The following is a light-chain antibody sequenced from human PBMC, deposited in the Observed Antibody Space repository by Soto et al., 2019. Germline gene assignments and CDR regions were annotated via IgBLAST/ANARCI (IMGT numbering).Light chain of an antibody. V-gene: IGLV1-44*01. J-gene: IGLJ2*01. CDR2: SND. CDR3: AAWDDSLFVV. CDR1: SSNIGSNT. Sequence: QSVLTQPPSASGTPGQRVTISSSGSSSNIGSNTVNWYQQLPGTAPKLLIYSNDQRPSGVPDRFSGSKSGTSASLAISGLQSEDESDYYCAAWDDSLFVVFGGGTKLTVL.